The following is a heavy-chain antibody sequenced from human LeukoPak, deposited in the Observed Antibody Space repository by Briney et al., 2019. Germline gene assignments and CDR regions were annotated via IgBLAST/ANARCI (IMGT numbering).Heavy chain of an antibody. CDR3: ARDNRDMEWELHY. D-gene: IGHD1-26*01. J-gene: IGHJ4*02. CDR2: ISSSSTI. V-gene: IGHV3-48*01. Sequence: GGSLRLSCAASGFTFSSYSMNWVRQAPGQGLEWVSYISSSSTIYYADSVKGRFTISRDNAKNSLYLQMNSLRAEDTAVYYCARDNRDMEWELHYWGQGTLVTVSS. CDR1: GFTFSSYS.